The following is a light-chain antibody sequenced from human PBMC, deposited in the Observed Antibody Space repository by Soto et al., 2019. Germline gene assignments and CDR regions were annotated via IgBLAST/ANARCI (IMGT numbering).Light chain of an antibody. V-gene: IGKV1-5*03. J-gene: IGKJ1*01. CDR2: KAS. CDR3: PQYGSSSPLT. CDR1: ERISSW. Sequence: DIPMTQSPSTLSESVGDRVTITCRASERISSWLAWYQQKPGRAPKLLIYKASSIETGVPSRFSGSGSGTEFTLIISRLQPDDFASYYCPQYGSSSPLTFGQGTKVEIK.